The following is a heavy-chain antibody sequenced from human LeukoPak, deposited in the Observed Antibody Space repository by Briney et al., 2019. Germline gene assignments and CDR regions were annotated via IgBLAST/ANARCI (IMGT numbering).Heavy chain of an antibody. V-gene: IGHV3-21*01. CDR3: TSRYCTTTNCYSFDI. D-gene: IGHD2-2*01. CDR1: GFSFSTYS. CDR2: ISSSSAHI. Sequence: GGSLRLSCAASGFSFSTYSMNWVRQAPGKGLEWVSSISSSSAHIFYADSVKGRFSISRDNAKNSLYLQMNSLRVEDTAVYYCTSRYCTTTNCYSFDIWGQGTMVTVSS. J-gene: IGHJ3*02.